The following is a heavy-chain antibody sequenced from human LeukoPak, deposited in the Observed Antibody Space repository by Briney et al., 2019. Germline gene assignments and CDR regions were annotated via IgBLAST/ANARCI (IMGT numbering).Heavy chain of an antibody. CDR2: INHSGST. Sequence: SETLSLTCAVYGGSFSGYYWSWIRQPPGKGLEWIGEINHSGSTNYNPSLKSRVTISVDTSKNQFSLKLSSVTAADTAVYYCARGTHYDFWSGYYVGGPYYYYGMDVWGQGTTVTVSS. D-gene: IGHD3-3*01. CDR1: GGSFSGYY. CDR3: ARGTHYDFWSGYYVGGPYYYYGMDV. V-gene: IGHV4-34*01. J-gene: IGHJ6*02.